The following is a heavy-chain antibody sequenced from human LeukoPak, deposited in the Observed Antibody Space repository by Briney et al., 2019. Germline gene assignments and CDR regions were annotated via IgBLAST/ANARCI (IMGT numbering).Heavy chain of an antibody. CDR3: ARCFNDYGDYRAFDI. Sequence: PSETLSLTCTVSGGSISGYYWSWIRQPAGKGLEWIGRIYTSGGTNYNPSLKSRVTMSADMSKNQISLKLNSVTAADTAVYYCARCFNDYGDYRAFDIWGQGTMVTVSS. CDR1: GGSISGYY. V-gene: IGHV4-4*07. CDR2: IYTSGGT. D-gene: IGHD4-17*01. J-gene: IGHJ3*02.